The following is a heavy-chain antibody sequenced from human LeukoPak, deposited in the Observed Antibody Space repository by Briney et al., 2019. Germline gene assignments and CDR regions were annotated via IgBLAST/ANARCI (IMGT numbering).Heavy chain of an antibody. CDR2: ISHSGST. Sequence: SETLSLTCAVYGGPFRGYYWTWICQPPGKGLEWIGEISHSGSTNYNPSLKSRVTISVDKSTNQFSLKLSSVTAADTAVYYCARGRASYDFWSGYLFDYWGQGTLVTVSS. CDR3: ARGRASYDFWSGYLFDY. CDR1: GGPFRGYY. D-gene: IGHD3-3*01. V-gene: IGHV4-34*01. J-gene: IGHJ4*02.